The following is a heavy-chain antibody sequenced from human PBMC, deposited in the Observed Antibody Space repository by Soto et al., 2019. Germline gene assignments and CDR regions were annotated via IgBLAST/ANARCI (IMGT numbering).Heavy chain of an antibody. CDR1: GFTFTNYW. CDR3: TTLFEY. Sequence: GGSLRLSCAASGFTFTNYWMHWVRQVPGKGLVWVSRIDGVGTGTSYSDSVRGRFTISRDNAENTLYLQMNSLRAEDTAVYYCTTLFEYWGQGAPVTVS. CDR2: IDGVGTGT. V-gene: IGHV3-74*01. J-gene: IGHJ4*02.